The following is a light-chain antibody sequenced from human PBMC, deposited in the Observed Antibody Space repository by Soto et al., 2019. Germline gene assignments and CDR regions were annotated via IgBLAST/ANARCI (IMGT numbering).Light chain of an antibody. CDR3: QQRRNWPT. CDR2: DAS. V-gene: IGKV3-11*01. CDR1: QSVATY. J-gene: IGKJ1*01. Sequence: DIVLTQSPGTLSLSPGERATLSCRASQSVATYLAWYQQKPGQAPRLLIYDASNRATGTPARFSGSGSETDFTLTISSLEPEDSAVYYCQQRRNWPTFGQGTKVDIK.